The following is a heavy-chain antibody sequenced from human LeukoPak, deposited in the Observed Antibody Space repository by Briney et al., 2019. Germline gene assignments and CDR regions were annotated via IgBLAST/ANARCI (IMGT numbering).Heavy chain of an antibody. J-gene: IGHJ4*02. Sequence: PSETLSLTCAVSGYSISSGYYWGWIRQPPGKGLEWIASMYHSGSTYYNPSLQSRVTLSAYTSKNQFSLKMSSVTAADTAVYYCGRHRSGGYSVDYWGRGTLVTVS. CDR1: GYSISSGYY. D-gene: IGHD1-26*01. V-gene: IGHV4-38-2*01. CDR2: MYHSGST. CDR3: GRHRSGGYSVDY.